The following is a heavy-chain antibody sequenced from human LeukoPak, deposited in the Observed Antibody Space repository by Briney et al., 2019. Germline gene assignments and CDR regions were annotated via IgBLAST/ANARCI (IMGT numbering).Heavy chain of an antibody. CDR1: GGSLSDDY. D-gene: IGHD2-2*01. CDR2: IYYNGDS. Sequence: SETLSLTCTVSGGSLSDDYWGWIRQPPGKGLQWIGYIYYNGDSKYNPSLKSRVIMSLHTSKNQFSLKLSSVTAADTAVYYCARAHQNCSSTSCPSYYYMDVWGKGTTVTVSS. V-gene: IGHV4-59*12. CDR3: ARAHQNCSSTSCPSYYYMDV. J-gene: IGHJ6*03.